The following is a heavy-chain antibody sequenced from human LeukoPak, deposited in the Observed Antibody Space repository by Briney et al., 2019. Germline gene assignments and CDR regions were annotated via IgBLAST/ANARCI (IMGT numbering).Heavy chain of an antibody. CDR1: GDSSSNSIYY. CDR3: ARDGGSYSGNYYYYMDV. D-gene: IGHD1-26*01. CDR2: IDYSGST. Sequence: PSETLSLTCTVSGDSSSNSIYYWGWIRQPPGKGLEWIGSIDYSGSTYYNPSLRSRATISIDTSKNQFSLKLSSVTAADTAVYYCARDGGSYSGNYYYYMDVWGKGTTVTVSS. V-gene: IGHV4-39*07. J-gene: IGHJ6*03.